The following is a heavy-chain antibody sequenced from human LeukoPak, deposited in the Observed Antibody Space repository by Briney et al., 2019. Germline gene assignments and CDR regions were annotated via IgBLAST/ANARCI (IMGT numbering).Heavy chain of an antibody. CDR1: GFTFSSYA. CDR2: ISYDGSNK. J-gene: IGHJ1*01. Sequence: PGGSLRLSCAASGFTFSSYAMHWVRQAPGKGLEWVAVISYDGSNKYYADSVKGRFTISRDNSKNTLYLQMNSLRAEDTAVYYCAKITVITRVVGYFQHWGQGTLVTVSS. V-gene: IGHV3-30-3*01. CDR3: AKITVITRVVGYFQH. D-gene: IGHD4-17*01.